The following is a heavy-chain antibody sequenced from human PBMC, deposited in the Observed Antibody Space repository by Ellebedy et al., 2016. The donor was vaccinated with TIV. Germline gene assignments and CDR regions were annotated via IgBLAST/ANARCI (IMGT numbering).Heavy chain of an antibody. Sequence: PGGSLRLSCSASGFTFSSYAMHWVRQTPGKGLEHLATIDSNGGRTFYVDSVKGRFTISRDNSKNTLYLQMSSLRPEDTAVYYCVKEFGPPSLFDYWGQGALVTVSS. J-gene: IGHJ4*02. CDR2: IDSNGGRT. V-gene: IGHV3-64D*06. CDR3: VKEFGPPSLFDY. CDR1: GFTFSSYA. D-gene: IGHD3-16*01.